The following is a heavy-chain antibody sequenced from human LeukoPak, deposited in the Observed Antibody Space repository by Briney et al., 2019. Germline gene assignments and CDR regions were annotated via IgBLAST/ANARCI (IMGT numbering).Heavy chain of an antibody. Sequence: PGGSLRLSCAASGFTFSSYSMNWVRQAPGKGLEWVSSISSSSSYIYYADSVKGRFTISRDNSKNTLYLQMNSLRAEDTAVYYCARDGGEQLVGLFDYWGQGTLVTVSS. J-gene: IGHJ4*02. CDR3: ARDGGEQLVGLFDY. CDR1: GFTFSSYS. CDR2: ISSSSSYI. D-gene: IGHD6-6*01. V-gene: IGHV3-21*01.